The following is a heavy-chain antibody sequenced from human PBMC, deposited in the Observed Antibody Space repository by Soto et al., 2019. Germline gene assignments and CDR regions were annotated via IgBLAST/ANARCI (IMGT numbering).Heavy chain of an antibody. D-gene: IGHD4-17*01. CDR2: ISYDGSNK. V-gene: IGHV3-30*18. CDR1: GFTFSSYG. CDR3: AKNEGDYPIGY. J-gene: IGHJ4*02. Sequence: QVQLVESGGGVVQPGRSLRLSCAASGFTFSSYGMHWVRQAPGKGLEWVAVISYDGSNKYYADSVKGRFTISRDNSKNTLYLQMNSLRAEDTAVYYCAKNEGDYPIGYWGQGTLVTVSS.